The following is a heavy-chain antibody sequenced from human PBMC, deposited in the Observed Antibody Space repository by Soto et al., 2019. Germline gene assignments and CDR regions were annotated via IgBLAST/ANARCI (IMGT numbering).Heavy chain of an antibody. J-gene: IGHJ4*02. CDR2: INPSGGYT. D-gene: IGHD6-19*01. CDR1: GYTFTNYY. CDR3: ARGFSGGWPFDY. Sequence: QVQLVQSGAEVKKPGASVRVPCKASGYTFTNYYIHWVRQAPGQGLEWMGIINPSGGYTSYAQKFQGRVTMTRDSSTNTVYMELSSLRSEDTAVYYCARGFSGGWPFDYWGQGTLVTVSS. V-gene: IGHV1-46*01.